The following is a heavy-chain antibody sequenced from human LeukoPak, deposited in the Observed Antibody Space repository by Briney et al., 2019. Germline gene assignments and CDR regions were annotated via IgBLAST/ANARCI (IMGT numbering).Heavy chain of an antibody. Sequence: GASVKVSCKASGYTFTGYYMHWVRQAPGQGLEWMGWINPNSGGTNYAQKFQGRVTMTRDTSISTAYMELSRLRSDDTAVYYCARTHDYGDSDYYYYGMDVWGQGTTVTVSS. CDR1: GYTFTGYY. V-gene: IGHV1-2*02. D-gene: IGHD4-17*01. J-gene: IGHJ6*02. CDR2: INPNSGGT. CDR3: ARTHDYGDSDYYYYGMDV.